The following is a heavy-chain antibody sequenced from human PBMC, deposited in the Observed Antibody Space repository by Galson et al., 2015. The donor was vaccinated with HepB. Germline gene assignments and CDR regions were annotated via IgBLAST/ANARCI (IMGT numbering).Heavy chain of an antibody. D-gene: IGHD3-3*01. CDR2: SNPGNGDS. CDR3: TRVEGYYYYHGMDV. Sequence: SVKVSCKASGYNFNSYGLHWVRQTPGQGLEWMGWSNPGNGDSQYSKKFQGRVTMTTDTSASIAYLEVNSLTSEDTAVYYCTRVEGYYYYHGMDVWGQGTTVTVSS. CDR1: GYNFNSYG. J-gene: IGHJ6*02. V-gene: IGHV1-3*01.